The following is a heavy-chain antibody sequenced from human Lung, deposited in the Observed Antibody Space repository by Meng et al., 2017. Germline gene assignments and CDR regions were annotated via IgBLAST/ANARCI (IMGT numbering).Heavy chain of an antibody. Sequence: QVQLVQPGAEVNNPGASVKVSCKASGYTVTRHWMYWVRQAPGQGLEWMGIINPSDGYTMYEQKFQDRITITGDTSTGTVYMELSGLRSEDTAVYYCTRDHSTADVTVWWFDPWGQGTLVTVSS. CDR1: GYTVTRHW. J-gene: IGHJ5*02. D-gene: IGHD4-17*01. V-gene: IGHV1-46*01. CDR2: INPSDGYT. CDR3: TRDHSTADVTVWWFDP.